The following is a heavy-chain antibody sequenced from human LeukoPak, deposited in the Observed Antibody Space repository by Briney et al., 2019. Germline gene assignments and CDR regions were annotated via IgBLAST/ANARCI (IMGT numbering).Heavy chain of an antibody. Sequence: GSAVKVSCKASGGTFSSYAISWVRPAPGQGLGWMGRIIPILGIANYAQKFQGRVTITADKSTSTAYMELSSLRSEDTAVYYCAITDVDDYSNYGYFDYWGQGTLVTVSS. CDR3: AITDVDDYSNYGYFDY. D-gene: IGHD4-11*01. CDR2: IIPILGIA. V-gene: IGHV1-69*04. CDR1: GGTFSSYA. J-gene: IGHJ4*02.